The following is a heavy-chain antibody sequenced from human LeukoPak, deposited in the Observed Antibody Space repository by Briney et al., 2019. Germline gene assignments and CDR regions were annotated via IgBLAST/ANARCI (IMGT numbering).Heavy chain of an antibody. CDR3: ARGHLPVVDGDGLSDAFDI. CDR1: RFTFNNYD. V-gene: IGHV3-13*01. Sequence: PAGGSLRLSCAASRFTFNNYDMHWVRQAIGKGLEWVSGIGTTGGTYYPGSVKGRFTISRENAKSSLYLQMNSLRADDTAVYYCARGHLPVVDGDGLSDAFDIWGQGTKVTVSS. J-gene: IGHJ3*02. CDR2: IGTTGGT. D-gene: IGHD2-15*01.